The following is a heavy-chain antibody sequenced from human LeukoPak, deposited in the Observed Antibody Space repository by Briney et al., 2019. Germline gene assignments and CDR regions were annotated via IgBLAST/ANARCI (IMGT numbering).Heavy chain of an antibody. CDR1: GFTFYDYG. Sequence: GGYLRLSAKDSGFTFYDYGMSWVRPGPGNGLKGGCGINWDGGNTHCAVSVKGRFSVSRDNAENSLFLQMSSLRAEDTALYYCARDVSSNWYSFNIWGQGTQVTVTS. CDR3: ARDVSSNWYSFNI. CDR2: INWDGGNT. J-gene: IGHJ4*02. D-gene: IGHD6-13*01. V-gene: IGHV3-20*03.